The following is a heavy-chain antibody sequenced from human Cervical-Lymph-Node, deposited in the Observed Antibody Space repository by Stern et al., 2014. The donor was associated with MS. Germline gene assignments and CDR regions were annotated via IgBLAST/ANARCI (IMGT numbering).Heavy chain of an antibody. V-gene: IGHV4-31*03. J-gene: IGHJ4*02. CDR2: IYYSGST. Sequence: QLQLQESGPGLVKPSQTLSLTCTVSGVSISTGGYYWSWIRQHPGKGLEWIGYIYYSGSTFYNPSLKSRVTISVDTSKNQFSLKLSSVTAADTAVYYCARDRRSGYPLDYWGQGTLVTVSS. CDR1: GVSISTGGYY. D-gene: IGHD3-3*01. CDR3: ARDRRSGYPLDY.